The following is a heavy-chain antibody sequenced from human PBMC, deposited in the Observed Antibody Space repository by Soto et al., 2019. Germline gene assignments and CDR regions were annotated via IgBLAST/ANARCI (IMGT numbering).Heavy chain of an antibody. D-gene: IGHD3-10*01. J-gene: IGHJ6*02. CDR3: ARDGMVRGVMDYYYYGMDV. CDR2: ISSSSSTI. CDR1: GFTFSSYS. Sequence: GGSLRLSCAASGFTFSSYSMNWVRQAPGKGLEWVSYISSSSSTIYYADSVKGRFTISRDNAKNSLYLQMNSLRDEDTAVYYCARDGMVRGVMDYYYYGMDVWGQGTTVTVSS. V-gene: IGHV3-48*02.